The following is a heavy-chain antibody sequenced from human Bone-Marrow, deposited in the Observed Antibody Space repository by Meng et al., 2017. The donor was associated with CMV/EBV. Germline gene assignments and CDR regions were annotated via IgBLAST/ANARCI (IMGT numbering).Heavy chain of an antibody. D-gene: IGHD6-19*01. Sequence: QVQLVQSGAARKKSGASVQVSCKASGCTFPNYAIHWMRQAPGQRLEWMGLINPATSNAIYSQTFKGRVTITRDTSATTAYMKLSGLRSEDTAIYYCARGPYSSGWYGLVDYWGQGTLVTVSS. CDR3: ARGPYSSGWYGLVDY. CDR1: GCTFPNYA. V-gene: IGHV1-3*01. J-gene: IGHJ4*02. CDR2: INPATSNA.